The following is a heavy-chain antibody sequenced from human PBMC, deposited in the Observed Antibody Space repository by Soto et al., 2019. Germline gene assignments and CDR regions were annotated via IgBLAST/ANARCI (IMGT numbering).Heavy chain of an antibody. V-gene: IGHV1-69*13. J-gene: IGHJ5*02. D-gene: IGHD2-2*01. CDR1: GGTFSSYA. Sequence: SVKVSCKASGGTFSSYAISWVRQAPGQGLEWMGGIIPIFGTANYAQKFQGRVTITADESTSTAYMELSSLRSEDTAVYYCAIVGCSSTICYFLNWFDTWGQGTLVTVSS. CDR2: IIPIFGTA. CDR3: AIVGCSSTICYFLNWFDT.